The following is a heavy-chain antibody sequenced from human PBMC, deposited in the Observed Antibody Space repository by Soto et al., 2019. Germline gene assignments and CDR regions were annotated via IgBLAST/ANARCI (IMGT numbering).Heavy chain of an antibody. D-gene: IGHD3-10*01. CDR3: ARGLVRGLSWFDP. V-gene: IGHV1-46*01. CDR2: INPSGGST. Sequence: QVQLVQSGAEVKKPGASVKVSCKASGYTFTSYYMHWVRQAPGQGLVWMGIINPSGGSTSYAHKFPGRVPMTRHTSTSTVYMGLSSLRSEDTPVYYCARGLVRGLSWFDPWGQGTLVTVSS. CDR1: GYTFTSYY. J-gene: IGHJ5*02.